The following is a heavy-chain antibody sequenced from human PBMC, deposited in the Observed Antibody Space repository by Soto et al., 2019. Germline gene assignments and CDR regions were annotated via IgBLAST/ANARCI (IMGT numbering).Heavy chain of an antibody. CDR3: AQETNLGGMDV. J-gene: IGHJ6*02. CDR1: GFSLSTSGVG. V-gene: IGHV2-5*02. Sequence: QITLKESGPTLVKPTQTLTLTCTFSGFSLSTSGVGVGWIRQPPGKALEWLALIYWDDDKRYSPSLKSRLTIPKDTAKNQVVLTMTNMDPVDTATYYCAQETNLGGMDVWGQGTTVTVSS. D-gene: IGHD7-27*01. CDR2: IYWDDDK.